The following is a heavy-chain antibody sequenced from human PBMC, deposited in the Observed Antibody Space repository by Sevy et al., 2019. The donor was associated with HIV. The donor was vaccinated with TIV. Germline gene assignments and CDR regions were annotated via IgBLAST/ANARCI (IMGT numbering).Heavy chain of an antibody. CDR3: ARDFGLGFRELSDYYGMDV. CDR2: IWYDGSNK. J-gene: IGHJ6*02. CDR1: GFTLSNYG. V-gene: IGHV3-33*01. D-gene: IGHD3-10*01. Sequence: GGSLRLSCTASGFTLSNYGMHWVRQAPGKGLEWVAVIWYDGSNKYYGDSVKGRFSISRDNSKNTLYLQMNSLRAEDTAVYYCARDFGLGFRELSDYYGMDVWGQGTTVTVSS.